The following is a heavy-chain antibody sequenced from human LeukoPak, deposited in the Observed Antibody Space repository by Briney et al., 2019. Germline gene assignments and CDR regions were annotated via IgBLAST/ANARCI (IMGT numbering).Heavy chain of an antibody. V-gene: IGHV4-59*01. Sequence: SETLSLTCTVSGGSISSYYWSWIRQPPGKGLEWIGYFYHSGSTNSNPSLKSRVTISVDTSQNRFSLKLTSVTAADTAVYYCARGRDYFSVDYWGQGTLVTVSS. J-gene: IGHJ4*02. D-gene: IGHD4-17*01. CDR2: FYHSGST. CDR3: ARGRDYFSVDY. CDR1: GGSISSYY.